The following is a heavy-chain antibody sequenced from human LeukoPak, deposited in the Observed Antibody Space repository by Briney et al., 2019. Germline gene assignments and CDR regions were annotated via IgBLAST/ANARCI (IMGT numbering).Heavy chain of an antibody. CDR1: GFTFSSYS. CDR2: ISSSGSTI. Sequence: PGGSLRLSCAASGFTFSSYSINWVRQAPGKGLEWVSYISSSGSTIYYADSVKGRFTISRDNAKNSLYLQMDTLRAEDTAVYYCAREKYSSGLDYWGQGTLVTVSS. V-gene: IGHV3-48*01. D-gene: IGHD6-19*01. CDR3: AREKYSSGLDY. J-gene: IGHJ4*02.